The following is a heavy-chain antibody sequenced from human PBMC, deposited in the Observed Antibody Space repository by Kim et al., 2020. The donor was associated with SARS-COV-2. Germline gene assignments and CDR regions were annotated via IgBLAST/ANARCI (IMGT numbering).Heavy chain of an antibody. CDR3: ARGRYYDSSVALGY. J-gene: IGHJ4*02. Sequence: ADSMRGRFTISRDNAKNALYLQMNSLRDEDTAVYYWARGRYYDSSVALGYWGQGTLVTVSA. D-gene: IGHD3-22*01. V-gene: IGHV3-11*06.